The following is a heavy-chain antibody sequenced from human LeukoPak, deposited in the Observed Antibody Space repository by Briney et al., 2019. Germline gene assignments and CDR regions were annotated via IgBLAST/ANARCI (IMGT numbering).Heavy chain of an antibody. V-gene: IGHV3-21*01. J-gene: IGHJ4*02. Sequence: GGSLRLSCEGSGFTFSRYTVNWVRQAPGKGLEWVSLISNDSTYIYYADSLKGRFTISRDNAKNSLYLQMNSLRAEDTALYHCARDGQFDYWGQGTLVTVSS. CDR1: GFTFSRYT. CDR3: ARDGQFDY. CDR2: ISNDSTYI.